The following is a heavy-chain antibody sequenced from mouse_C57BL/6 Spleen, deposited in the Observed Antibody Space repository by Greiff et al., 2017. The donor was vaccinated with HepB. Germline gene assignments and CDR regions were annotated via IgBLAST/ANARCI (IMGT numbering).Heavy chain of an antibody. CDR3: ARGGGPYYFDY. CDR2: IYPGDGDT. Sequence: QVQLKESGAELVKPGASVKISCKASGYAFSSYWMNWVKQRPGKGLEWIGQIYPGDGDTNYNGKFKGKATLTADKSSSTAYMQLSSLTSEDSAVYFCARGGGPYYFDYWGQGTTLTVSS. CDR1: GYAFSSYW. J-gene: IGHJ2*01. V-gene: IGHV1-80*01.